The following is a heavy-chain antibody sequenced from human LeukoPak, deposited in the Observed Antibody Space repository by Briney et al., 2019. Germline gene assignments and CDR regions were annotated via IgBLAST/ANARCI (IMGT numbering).Heavy chain of an antibody. Sequence: GGSLRLSCAASGITFSSHGMHWVRQAPGKGLEWVAFIRNDGSIKYYADSVKGRVTISRDNSKNTLYLQMNSLRGEDTAVYYCAREKYYYDSSGYKIYGNDAFDIWGQGTMVTVSS. D-gene: IGHD3-22*01. CDR1: GITFSSHG. V-gene: IGHV3-30*02. J-gene: IGHJ3*02. CDR3: AREKYYYDSSGYKIYGNDAFDI. CDR2: IRNDGSIK.